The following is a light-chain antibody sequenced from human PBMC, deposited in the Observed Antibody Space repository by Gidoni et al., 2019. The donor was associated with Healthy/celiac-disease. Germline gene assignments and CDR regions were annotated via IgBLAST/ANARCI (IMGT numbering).Light chain of an antibody. J-gene: IGKJ1*01. V-gene: IGKV3-15*01. CDR1: QGVSSS. CDR2: GAS. Sequence: EIVMPQSPATLSVSPGERATLSCRASQGVSSSLAWYQQKPGQAPRLLIYGASTRATGIPDRFSGSGSGTEFTLTISSLQSEDFAVYYCQQYNNWPGTFGQGTKVEIK. CDR3: QQYNNWPGT.